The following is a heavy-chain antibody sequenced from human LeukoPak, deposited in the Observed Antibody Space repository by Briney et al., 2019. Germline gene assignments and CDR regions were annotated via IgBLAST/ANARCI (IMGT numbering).Heavy chain of an antibody. V-gene: IGHV4-59*08. CDR3: ARRTAMAYFDY. Sequence: SETLSLTCTVSGGSISSYYWSWIRQPPGKGLEWIGYIYYSGSTNYNPPLKSRVTISVDTSKNQFSLKLSSVTAADTAVYYCARRTAMAYFDYWGQGTLVTVSS. CDR2: IYYSGST. CDR1: GGSISSYY. D-gene: IGHD5-18*01. J-gene: IGHJ4*02.